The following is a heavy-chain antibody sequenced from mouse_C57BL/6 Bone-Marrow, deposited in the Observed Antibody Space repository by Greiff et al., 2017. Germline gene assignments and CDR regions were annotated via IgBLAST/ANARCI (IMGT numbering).Heavy chain of an antibody. D-gene: IGHD1-1*01. CDR1: GFNIIDDY. J-gene: IGHJ1*03. Sequence: VQLKQSGAELVRPGASVKLSCTASGFNIIDDYMHWVKQRPEQGLEWIGWIDPENGDTGYASKFQGKATITADTASNTAYLQLSSLTSEDTAVYYCTTGHCYGSSYVGWYFDVWGTGTTVTVSS. CDR2: IDPENGDT. V-gene: IGHV14-4*01. CDR3: TTGHCYGSSYVGWYFDV.